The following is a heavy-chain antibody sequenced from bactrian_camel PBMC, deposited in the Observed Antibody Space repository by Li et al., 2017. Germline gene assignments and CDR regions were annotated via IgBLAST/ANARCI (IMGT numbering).Heavy chain of an antibody. CDR2: IDSDGDT. J-gene: IGHJ4*01. V-gene: IGHV3S26*01. D-gene: IGHD5*01. CDR1: GYRYDTYC. Sequence: QVQLVESGGGSVQAGGSLRLSCAAPGYRYDTYCMGWFRQAPGKAREGIAVIDSDGDTAYAESMKDRFTISVDNAKNTLYLQMNSLKPEDSGMYICAAGRGYYGQYDCGPSILGNDDGYTGQGTQVTVS.